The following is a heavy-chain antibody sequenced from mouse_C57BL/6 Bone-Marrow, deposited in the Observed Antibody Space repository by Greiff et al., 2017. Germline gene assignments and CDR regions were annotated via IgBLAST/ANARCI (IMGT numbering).Heavy chain of an antibody. CDR1: GSTFTNYW. J-gene: IGHJ3*01. Sequence: QVQLQQSGAELVRPGTSVKLSCKASGSTFTNYWIGWVKQRPGHGLEWIGDIYPGGGYTKYNEKFKGKATLTAAKSSSTAYMQFSSLTSEDSAIYYGARSSDYGTPFAYWGQGTLVTVSA. V-gene: IGHV1-63*01. CDR2: IYPGGGYT. CDR3: ARSSDYGTPFAY. D-gene: IGHD2-1*01.